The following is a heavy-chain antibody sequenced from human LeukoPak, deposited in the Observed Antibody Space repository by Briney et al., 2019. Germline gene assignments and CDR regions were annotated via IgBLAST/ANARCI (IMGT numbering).Heavy chain of an antibody. Sequence: GASVKVSCKPSGYTFNGSYMHWVRQAPAQGLEWMGWINPIYGGTNYAQKFQGRVTMTRDTSISTAYMELSRLRSDDTAVYYCARVYDTDIVVVPAATYYFDYWGQGTLVTVSS. J-gene: IGHJ4*02. CDR3: ARVYDTDIVVVPAATYYFDY. V-gene: IGHV1-2*02. CDR2: INPIYGGT. CDR1: GYTFNGSY. D-gene: IGHD2-2*01.